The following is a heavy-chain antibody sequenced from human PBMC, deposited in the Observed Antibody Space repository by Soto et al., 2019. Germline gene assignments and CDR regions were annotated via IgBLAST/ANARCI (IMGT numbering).Heavy chain of an antibody. J-gene: IGHJ4*02. D-gene: IGHD3-3*01. V-gene: IGHV1-2*04. Sequence: ASVKVSCKASGYTFTGYYMHWVRQAPGQGLEWMGWINPNSGGTNYAQKFQGWVTMTRDTSISTAYMELGRLRSDDTAVYYCARETRSTDFWSGYYIYYFDYWGQGTLVTVSS. CDR1: GYTFTGYY. CDR2: INPNSGGT. CDR3: ARETRSTDFWSGYYIYYFDY.